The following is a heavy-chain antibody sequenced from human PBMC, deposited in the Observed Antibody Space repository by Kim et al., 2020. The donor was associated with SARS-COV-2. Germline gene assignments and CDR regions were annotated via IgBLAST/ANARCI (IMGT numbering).Heavy chain of an antibody. CDR3: AKEGSGYTYGRHFDY. CDR2: ISYDGGNK. CDR1: GFTFSTYG. Sequence: GGSLRLSCSASGFTFSTYGIHWVRQAPGKGLEWVAVISYDGGNKYYADSVKGRFTISRDNSKNTLYLQMNSLRVEDAAVYFCAKEGSGYTYGRHFDYWGQGTLVTVSS. J-gene: IGHJ4*02. D-gene: IGHD5-18*01. V-gene: IGHV3-30*18.